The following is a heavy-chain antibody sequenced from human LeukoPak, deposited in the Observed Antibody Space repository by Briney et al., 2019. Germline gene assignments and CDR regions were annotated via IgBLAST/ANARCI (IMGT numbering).Heavy chain of an antibody. CDR2: IYYSGST. Sequence: SETLSLTCTVSGGYISSSSYYWGWIRQPPGKGLEWIESIYYSGSTYYNPSLKSRVTISVDTSKNQFSLKLSSVTAADTAVYYCASLYYYDSSGYYHEGGDYWGQGTLVTVSS. J-gene: IGHJ4*02. CDR1: GGYISSSSYY. D-gene: IGHD3-22*01. V-gene: IGHV4-39*01. CDR3: ASLYYYDSSGYYHEGGDY.